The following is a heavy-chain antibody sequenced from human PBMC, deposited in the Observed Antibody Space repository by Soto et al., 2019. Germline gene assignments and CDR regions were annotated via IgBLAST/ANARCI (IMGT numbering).Heavy chain of an antibody. CDR3: AMVPSSYDFWTGYQKNYYYMDV. V-gene: IGHV4-34*01. Sequence: SETLSLTCAVYGGSFSGNFWTWIRQTPGKGLEWIGEINHSGNTNYNPSLKSRVSISVDASKNQFSLRLISVTAADTAVYFCAMVPSSYDFWTGYQKNYYYMDVWGQGTTVTVSS. CDR1: GGSFSGNF. D-gene: IGHD3-3*01. CDR2: INHSGNT. J-gene: IGHJ6*03.